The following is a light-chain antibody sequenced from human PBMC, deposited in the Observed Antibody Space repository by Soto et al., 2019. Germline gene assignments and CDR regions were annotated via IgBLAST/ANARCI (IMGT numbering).Light chain of an antibody. V-gene: IGKV1D-13*01. CDR1: QGISSA. J-gene: IGKJ4*01. CDR2: DAS. Sequence: AIQLTQSPSSLSASVGDRVAITCRASQGISSALVWYQQGPGKAPKLLIYDASTLESGVPSRFSGSGYGTDFTLTITSLQPEDFATYYCPQFDNYPLTFGGGTKVDIK. CDR3: PQFDNYPLT.